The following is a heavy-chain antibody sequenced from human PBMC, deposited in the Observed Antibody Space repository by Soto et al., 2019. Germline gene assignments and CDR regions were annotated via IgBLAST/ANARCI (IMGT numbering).Heavy chain of an antibody. J-gene: IGHJ5*01. D-gene: IGHD6-19*01. CDR2: IIPILGIA. CDR3: ARSTEVAGNSDS. CDR1: GYTFTSYV. Sequence: ASVKVSRKASGYTFTSYVMHWVRQAPGQGLEWMGRIIPILGIANYAQKFQGRVTITADKSTSTAYMELSSLRSEDTAVYYCARSTEVAGNSDSWRHGTLVTAPQ. V-gene: IGHV1-69*04.